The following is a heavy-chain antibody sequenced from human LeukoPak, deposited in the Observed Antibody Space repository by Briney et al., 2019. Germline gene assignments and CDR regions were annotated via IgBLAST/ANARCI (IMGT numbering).Heavy chain of an antibody. CDR1: GGSISSYY. D-gene: IGHD6-13*01. V-gene: IGHV4-59*01. Sequence: SETLSLTCTVSGGSISSYYWSWVRQPPGKGLEWIGFVYYTGSTNYSPSLKSRVTISVDTSKNQFSLKLRSVTAAGTAVYYCARISSSNWYNERGAFDVWGQGTMVTVSS. CDR2: VYYTGST. J-gene: IGHJ3*01. CDR3: ARISSSNWYNERGAFDV.